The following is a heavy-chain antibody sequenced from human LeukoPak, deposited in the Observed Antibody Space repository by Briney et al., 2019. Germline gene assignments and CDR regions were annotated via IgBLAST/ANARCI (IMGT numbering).Heavy chain of an antibody. J-gene: IGHJ4*02. D-gene: IGHD6-19*01. V-gene: IGHV3-7*01. CDR3: ARGPAVAPFSDFDY. Sequence: GGSLRLSCAASGYTFSSYWMSWVRQAPGKGLEWVANIKQDGSEKYYVDSVKGRFTISRDNAKNSLYLQMNSLRAEDTAVYYCARGPAVAPFSDFDYWGQGTLVTVSS. CDR1: GYTFSSYW. CDR2: IKQDGSEK.